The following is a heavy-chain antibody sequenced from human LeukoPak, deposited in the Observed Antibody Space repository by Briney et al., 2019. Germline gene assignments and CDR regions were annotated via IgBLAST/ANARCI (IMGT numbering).Heavy chain of an antibody. CDR3: ARDEAVAGLTHDFDS. J-gene: IGHJ4*02. Sequence: ASVTVSCTASGYTFTGYYMHWVRQAPGQGLEWMGWINPNSGGTNYAQRFQGRVTMTRDTSISTAYMELSRLRSDDTAVYYCARDEAVAGLTHDFDSWGQGTLVTVSS. V-gene: IGHV1-2*02. D-gene: IGHD6-19*01. CDR2: INPNSGGT. CDR1: GYTFTGYY.